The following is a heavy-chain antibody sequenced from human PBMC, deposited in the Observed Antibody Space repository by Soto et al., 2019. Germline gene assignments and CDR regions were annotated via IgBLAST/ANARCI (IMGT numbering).Heavy chain of an antibody. V-gene: IGHV3-23*01. Sequence: EVQVLESGGDFIQPGGSLRLSCAASGFSFRTFAMTWVRQAPGKGLEWVSTIISTGISTYYADSAKGRFTISRANSKNTLDLHMNSLRAEDSAGYYCAKGNYGDYGGFDPWGQGALVTVSS. CDR3: AKGNYGDYGGFDP. CDR2: IISTGIST. J-gene: IGHJ5*02. D-gene: IGHD4-17*01. CDR1: GFSFRTFA.